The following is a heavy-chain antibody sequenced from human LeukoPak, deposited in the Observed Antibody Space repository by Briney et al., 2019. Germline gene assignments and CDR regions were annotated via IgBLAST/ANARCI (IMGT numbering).Heavy chain of an antibody. CDR1: GGSFSGYY. CDR3: ATSYSSGWYAGYYYYMDV. J-gene: IGHJ6*03. Sequence: SETLSLTCAVYGGSFSGYYWSWIRQPPGKGLAWIGEINHIGSTNYNPPLKSRVTISVDTFKIQFSLMLSSVTAADTGVYYCATSYSSGWYAGYYYYMDVGGKGTTVTVSS. CDR2: INHIGST. D-gene: IGHD6-19*01. V-gene: IGHV4-34*01.